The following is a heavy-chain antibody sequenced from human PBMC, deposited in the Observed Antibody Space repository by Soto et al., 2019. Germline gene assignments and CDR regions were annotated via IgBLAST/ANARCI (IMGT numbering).Heavy chain of an antibody. CDR1: GYAFTSYD. V-gene: IGHV1-8*01. Sequence: XSVKVSCNAFGYAFTSYDSNWVRQATGQGLEWMGWMNPNSGNTGYAQKFQGRVTMTRNTSISTAYMELSSLRSEDTAVYYCARAYKYSSSSYYYGMDVWGQGTTVTVSS. D-gene: IGHD6-6*01. CDR2: MNPNSGNT. J-gene: IGHJ6*02. CDR3: ARAYKYSSSSYYYGMDV.